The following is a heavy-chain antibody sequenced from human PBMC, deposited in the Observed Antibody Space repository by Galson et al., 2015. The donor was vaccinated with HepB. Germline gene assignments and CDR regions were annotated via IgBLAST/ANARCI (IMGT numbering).Heavy chain of an antibody. J-gene: IGHJ4*02. D-gene: IGHD3-22*01. Sequence: SLRLSCAASGFTVSSNYMSWVRQAPGKGLEWVSVIYSGGSTYYADSVKGRFTISRDNSKNTLYLQMNSLRAEDTAVYYCAREAPLNDSSGYYYGVWGQGTLVTVSS. CDR3: AREAPLNDSSGYYYGV. CDR1: GFTVSSNY. V-gene: IGHV3-66*01. CDR2: IYSGGST.